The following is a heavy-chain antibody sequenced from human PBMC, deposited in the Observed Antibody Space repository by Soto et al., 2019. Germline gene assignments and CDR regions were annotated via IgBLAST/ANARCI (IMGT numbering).Heavy chain of an antibody. CDR1: GFTFSDYY. CDR3: ARAHFGPDY. Sequence: PVGSLRLSCAASGFTFSDYYMSWIRQAPGKGLEWVSYISGSGTTIYYADSVKGRFAISRDNAKNSLYLQMNSLRAEDTALYYCARAHFGPDYWGQGTLVTVSS. J-gene: IGHJ4*02. V-gene: IGHV3-11*01. D-gene: IGHD3-3*01. CDR2: ISGSGTTI.